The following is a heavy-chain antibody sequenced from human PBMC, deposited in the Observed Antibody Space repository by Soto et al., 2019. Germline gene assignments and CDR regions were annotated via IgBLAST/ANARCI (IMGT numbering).Heavy chain of an antibody. Sequence: SETLSLTCTVSGGSISSYYWSWIRQPPGKGLEWIGYIYYSGSTNYNPSLKSRVTISVDAPKNQFSLKLSSVTAADTAVYYCARVYEGYYYGMDVWGQGTTVTVSS. CDR2: IYYSGST. V-gene: IGHV4-59*01. CDR3: ARVYEGYYYGMDV. J-gene: IGHJ6*02. D-gene: IGHD3-3*01. CDR1: GGSISSYY.